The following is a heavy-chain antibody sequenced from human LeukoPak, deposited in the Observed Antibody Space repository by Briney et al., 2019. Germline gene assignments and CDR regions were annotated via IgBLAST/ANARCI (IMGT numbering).Heavy chain of an antibody. CDR3: ARDRRSGSYSLYYYYYMDV. CDR1: GYIFTSYG. D-gene: IGHD1-26*01. V-gene: IGHV1-18*01. Sequence: ASVKVSCKASGYIFTSYGIRWVRQAPGEGLEWMGWISDYNGNTNYAQKLQGRVTMTTDTSTSTAYMELRSLGSDETAVYYCARDRRSGSYSLYYYYYMDVWGKGTTVTISS. CDR2: ISDYNGNT. J-gene: IGHJ6*03.